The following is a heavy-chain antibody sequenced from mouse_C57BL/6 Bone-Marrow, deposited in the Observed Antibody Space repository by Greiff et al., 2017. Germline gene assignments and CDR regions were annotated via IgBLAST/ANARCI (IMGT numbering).Heavy chain of an antibody. CDR3: ATLWFAY. CDR2: IDPSDSYT. J-gene: IGHJ3*01. V-gene: IGHV1-59*01. Sequence: QVQLQQPGAELVRPGTSVKLSCKASGYTFTSYWMHWVKQRPGQGLEWIGVIDPSDSYTNYNQKFKGKATLTVDTSSSTAYMQLSNLTSEDSAVYYCATLWFAYWGQGTLVTVSA. CDR1: GYTFTSYW.